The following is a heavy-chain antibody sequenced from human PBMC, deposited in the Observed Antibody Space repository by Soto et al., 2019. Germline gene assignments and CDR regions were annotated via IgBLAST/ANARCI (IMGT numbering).Heavy chain of an antibody. J-gene: IGHJ4*02. CDR3: AAGGGLPRYY. CDR1: GGSISSSSYS. V-gene: IGHV4-30-2*01. CDR2: IYHSGST. D-gene: IGHD5-12*01. Sequence: QLQLQESGSGLVKPSQTVSLTCAVSGGSISSSSYSWSWIRQPPGKGLEWIGYIYHSGSTYYNPSLKSRVTISVDRSKNQFSLKLSSVTAADTAVYYCAAGGGLPRYYWGQGTLVIVSS.